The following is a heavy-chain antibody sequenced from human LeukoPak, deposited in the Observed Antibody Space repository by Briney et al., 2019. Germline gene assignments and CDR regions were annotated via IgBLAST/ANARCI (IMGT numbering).Heavy chain of an antibody. D-gene: IGHD5-12*01. V-gene: IGHV3-33*01. CDR3: ARDIHWSGYVILDY. CDR1: GFTFSSYD. J-gene: IGHJ4*01. CDR2: IWYDGSNK. Sequence: GRSLRVSCAASGFTFSSYDMHRVRQAPGKGLEWVAVIWYDGSNKYYADSVKGRFTISRDNSKNTLYLQMNSLRAEGTAVYYCARDIHWSGYVILDYWGHGTLVTVSS.